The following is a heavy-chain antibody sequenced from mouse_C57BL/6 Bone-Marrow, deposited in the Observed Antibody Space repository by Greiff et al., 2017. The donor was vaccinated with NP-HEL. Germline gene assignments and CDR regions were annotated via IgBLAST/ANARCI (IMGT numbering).Heavy chain of an antibody. Sequence: QVQLQQPGPELVKPGASVKLSCKASGYSFTSYWMHWVKPRPEQGLEWIGMIHPNSGSTNYNEKFKSKATLTVDKSSSTAYMQLNSLTSEDSAVYYCARSVNSYYAYFDYWGQGTTLTVSS. CDR2: IHPNSGST. J-gene: IGHJ2*01. CDR1: GYSFTSYW. V-gene: IGHV1-64*01. D-gene: IGHD2-12*01. CDR3: ARSVNSYYAYFDY.